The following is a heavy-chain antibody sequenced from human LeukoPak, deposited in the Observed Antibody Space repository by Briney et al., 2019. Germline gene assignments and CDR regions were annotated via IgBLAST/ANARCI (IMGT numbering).Heavy chain of an antibody. CDR2: IYYSGST. Sequence: SETLSLTCTVSGGSISSGNYYWNWIRQPPGKGLEWIGYIYYSGSTYYNPSLKSRVTISVDTSKNQFSLKLSSVTAADTAVHHCATSYYDSSGYYYPFDFWGQGTLVTVSS. V-gene: IGHV4-30-4*01. CDR1: GGSISSGNYY. CDR3: ATSYYDSSGYYYPFDF. D-gene: IGHD3-22*01. J-gene: IGHJ4*02.